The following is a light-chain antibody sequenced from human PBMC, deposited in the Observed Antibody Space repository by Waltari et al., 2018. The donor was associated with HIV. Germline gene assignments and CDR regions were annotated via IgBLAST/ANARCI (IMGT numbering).Light chain of an antibody. V-gene: IGLV2-23*01. CDR3: SSYGGSSNWL. CDR1: SSDIGNYNL. CDR2: EGI. Sequence: QSALTQPASVSVSPGQSLTISCTGTSSDIGNYNLVSWYQQHPGKAPKLIIYEGIKRPSGVSNRISGSKSANTASLTISGLQAEDEADYFCSSYGGSSNWLFGGGTKLTVL. J-gene: IGLJ2*01.